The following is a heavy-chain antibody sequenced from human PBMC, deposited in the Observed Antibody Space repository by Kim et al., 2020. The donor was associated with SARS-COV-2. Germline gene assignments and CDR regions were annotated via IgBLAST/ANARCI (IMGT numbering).Heavy chain of an antibody. D-gene: IGHD3-10*01. J-gene: IGHJ4*02. CDR3: AKVRGVITLGVDY. Sequence: YADAVKGRFTISRDNSKNTLYLKMNSLRAEDTAVYYCAKVRGVITLGVDYWGQGTLVTVSS. V-gene: IGHV3-23*01.